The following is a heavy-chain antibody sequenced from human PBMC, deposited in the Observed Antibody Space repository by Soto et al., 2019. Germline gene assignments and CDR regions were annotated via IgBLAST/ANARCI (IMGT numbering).Heavy chain of an antibody. V-gene: IGHV3-11*01. CDR3: ASGKWSLDY. CDR1: GITLSDNY. Sequence: GGSLRLSCVASGITLSDNYMTWIRRAPGKGLEWLSYISNSDYTTYYADSVKGRFTISRDNAKNSLYLQLNGLRVEDTAVYYCASGKWSLDYWGQGILVTVSS. J-gene: IGHJ4*02. CDR2: ISNSDYTT. D-gene: IGHD2-8*01.